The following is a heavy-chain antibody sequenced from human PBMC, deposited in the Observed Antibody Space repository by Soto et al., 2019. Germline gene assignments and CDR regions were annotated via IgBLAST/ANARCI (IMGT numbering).Heavy chain of an antibody. J-gene: IGHJ4*02. D-gene: IGHD3-10*01. CDR2: MNPDSGNT. Sequence: GASVKVSCKASGYTFTSYDINWVRHATGQGPEWMGWMNPDSGNTGYVQKFQGRVTMTRNTAISTAYMELSSLRSEDTAVYYCARSVGGSNVNFDYWGQGTLVTVSS. CDR1: GYTFTSYD. CDR3: ARSVGGSNVNFDY. V-gene: IGHV1-8*01.